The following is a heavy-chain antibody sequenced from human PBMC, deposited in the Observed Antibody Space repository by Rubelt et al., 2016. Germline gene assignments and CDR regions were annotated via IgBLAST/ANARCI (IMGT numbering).Heavy chain of an antibody. D-gene: IGHD6-25*01. CDR2: IYYRGNA. J-gene: IGHJ4*02. V-gene: IGHV4-34*09. Sequence: QVQLQESGPGLVKPSETLSLTCAVYGGSFSGYYWSWIRQPPGKGLEWVGYIYYRGNAYYNPSLKSRVTISVATAKSQFSLGLSSVTAADTAVYYCARESPEGIAAGNYFDYWGQGTLVTVSS. CDR3: ARESPEGIAAGNYFDY. CDR1: GGSFSGYY.